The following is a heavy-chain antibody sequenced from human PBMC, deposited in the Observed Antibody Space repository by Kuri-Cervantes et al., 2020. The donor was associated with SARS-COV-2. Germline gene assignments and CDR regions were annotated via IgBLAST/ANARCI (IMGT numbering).Heavy chain of an antibody. CDR2: ISSDGINT. V-gene: IGHV3-30-3*01. D-gene: IGHD2-21*01. CDR1: GFTFSSYA. CDR3: ARDRVGVHDC. Sequence: GESLKISCAASGFTFSSYAIHWVRQAPGKGLEWVSVISSDGINTYYADSVKGRFTISRDTSRNTLYLRMNSLRTEDTAIYYCARDRVGVHDCWGQGTLVTVSS. J-gene: IGHJ4*02.